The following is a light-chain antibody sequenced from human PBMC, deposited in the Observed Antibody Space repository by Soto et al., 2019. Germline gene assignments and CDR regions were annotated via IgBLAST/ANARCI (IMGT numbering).Light chain of an antibody. CDR1: SGDIGGWNY. CDR3: SSYTNTNTLL. J-gene: IGLJ3*02. V-gene: IGLV2-14*01. Sequence: QSVLTQPASVSGSPGQSITISCTGTSGDIGGWNYVSWYQQHPGKAPKLIIYEVSYRPSGVSNRFSGSKSGNTASLTISGLQAEDEAGYYCSSYTNTNTLLFGGGTKLTVL. CDR2: EVS.